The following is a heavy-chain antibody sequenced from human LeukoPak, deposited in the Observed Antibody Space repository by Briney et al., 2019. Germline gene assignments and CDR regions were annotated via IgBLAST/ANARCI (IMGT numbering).Heavy chain of an antibody. CDR1: GGSFSGYY. J-gene: IGHJ4*02. D-gene: IGHD1-26*01. V-gene: IGHV4-34*01. CDR2: INHSGST. Sequence: SGTLSLTCAVYGGSFSGYYWSWIRQPPGKGLEWIGEINHSGSTNYNPSLKSRVTISVDTSKNQFSLKLSSVTAADTAVYYCARGRAGATGYWGQGTLVTVSS. CDR3: ARGRAGATGY.